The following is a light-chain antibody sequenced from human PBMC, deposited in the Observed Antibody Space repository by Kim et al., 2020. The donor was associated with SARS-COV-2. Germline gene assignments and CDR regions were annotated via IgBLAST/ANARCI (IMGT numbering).Light chain of an antibody. Sequence: QSALTQPASVSGSPGQSITFSCTGTSSDVGGYNYVSWYQQHPGKAPKLMIYDVSNRPSGVSNRFSGSKSGNTASLTISGLQAEDEADYYCSSYTSSSTLVYVFGTGTKVTVL. J-gene: IGLJ1*01. CDR3: SSYTSSSTLVYV. V-gene: IGLV2-14*03. CDR1: SSDVGGYNY. CDR2: DVS.